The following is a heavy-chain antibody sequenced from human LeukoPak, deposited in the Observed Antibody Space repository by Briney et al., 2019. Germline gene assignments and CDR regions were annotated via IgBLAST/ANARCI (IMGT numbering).Heavy chain of an antibody. J-gene: IGHJ5*02. CDR2: ISSSSSYI. CDR1: GFTFSSYS. CDR3: ARDRWGSSWFLGPRHYNWFDP. D-gene: IGHD6-13*01. Sequence: PGGSLRLSCAASGFTFSSYSMNWVRQAPGKGLEWVSSISSSSSYIYYADSVKGRFTISRDNAKNSLYLQMNSLRAEDTAVYYCARDRWGSSWFLGPRHYNWFDPWGQGTLVTVSS. V-gene: IGHV3-21*01.